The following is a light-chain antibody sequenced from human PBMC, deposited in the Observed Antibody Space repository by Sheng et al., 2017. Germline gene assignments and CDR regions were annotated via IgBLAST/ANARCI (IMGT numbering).Light chain of an antibody. J-gene: IGLJ1*01. CDR1: SSNIGSHS. CDR3: AAWDDSLTGYV. V-gene: IGLV1-44*01. Sequence: QSVLTQPPSASGTPGQRVTMSCSGSSSNIGSHSVNWYQHLPGTAPKLLIYNNYERPSGAPDRFSGSKSGTSASLAISGLQSEDEADYYCAAWDDSLTGYVFGTGTKVTVL. CDR2: NNY.